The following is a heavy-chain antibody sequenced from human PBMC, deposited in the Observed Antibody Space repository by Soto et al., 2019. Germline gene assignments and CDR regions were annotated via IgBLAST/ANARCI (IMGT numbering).Heavy chain of an antibody. D-gene: IGHD3-3*01. CDR3: ARSTPGYDFWSGYLRGGRRGGFDP. J-gene: IGHJ5*02. Sequence: QVQLQESGPGLVKPSGTLSLTCAVSGGSISSSNWWSWVRQPPGKGLEWIGEIYHSGSTNYNPSLKSRVTISVDKSKNQFSLKLSSVIAADTAVYYCARSTPGYDFWSGYLRGGRRGGFDPWGQGTLVTVSS. CDR2: IYHSGST. V-gene: IGHV4-4*02. CDR1: GGSISSSNW.